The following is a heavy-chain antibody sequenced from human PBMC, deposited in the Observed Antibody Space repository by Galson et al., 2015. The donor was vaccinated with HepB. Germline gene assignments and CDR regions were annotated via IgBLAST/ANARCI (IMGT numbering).Heavy chain of an antibody. V-gene: IGHV3-66*02. CDR1: GFTVSSNY. CDR3: ARGELFSSSWYLDY. Sequence: SLRLSCAASGFTVSSNYMSWVRQAPGKGLEWVSVIYSGGSTYYADSVKGRFTISRDNSKNTLYLQMNSLRAEDTAVYYCARGELFSSSWYLDYWGQGTLVTVSS. D-gene: IGHD6-13*01. J-gene: IGHJ4*02. CDR2: IYSGGST.